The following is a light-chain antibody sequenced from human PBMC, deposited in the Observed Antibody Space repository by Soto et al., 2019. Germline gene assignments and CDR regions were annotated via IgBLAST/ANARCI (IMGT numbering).Light chain of an antibody. CDR2: DAS. V-gene: IGKV3-20*01. Sequence: EIVLTQSPGTLSLSPGERATLSCRASQSVSSNYLAWYQQKPGQAPRLLIYDASSRATGIPDRFSGSGSGTDFTLPISRLEPEDFAVYYCQQYGSSPGTFGQGTKVEIK. CDR1: QSVSSNY. CDR3: QQYGSSPGT. J-gene: IGKJ1*01.